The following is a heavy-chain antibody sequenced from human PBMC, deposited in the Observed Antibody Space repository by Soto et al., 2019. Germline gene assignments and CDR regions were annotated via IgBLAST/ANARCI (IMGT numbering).Heavy chain of an antibody. CDR3: ARPSGYDMTLMFFDF. V-gene: IGHV1-18*01. J-gene: IGHJ4*02. D-gene: IGHD5-12*01. Sequence: QVQLVQSGAEVKKPGASVKVSCKASGYIFSTSGIIWVRQAPGQGLEWMGWVSPYNGNTNYAQKLQGRVTMTKDTSTSTAYMELRSLRSDDTAVYYCARPSGYDMTLMFFDFWGQGTLVTVSS. CDR1: GYIFSTSG. CDR2: VSPYNGNT.